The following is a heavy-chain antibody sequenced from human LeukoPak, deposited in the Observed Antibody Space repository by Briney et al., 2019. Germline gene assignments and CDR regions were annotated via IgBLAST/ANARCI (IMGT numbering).Heavy chain of an antibody. D-gene: IGHD6-6*01. J-gene: IGHJ6*03. V-gene: IGHV3-15*01. CDR1: GFTFTNAW. CDR3: AKDRLAAPPTRNMDV. CDR2: IRSKTSGGTT. Sequence: GGSLRLSCAASGFTFTNAWMTWVRQAPGKGLEWVGRIRSKTSGGTTDYAAPVKGRFTISRDDSKNMLYLQMNSLRAEDTAVYYCAKDRLAAPPTRNMDVWGKGTTVTVSS.